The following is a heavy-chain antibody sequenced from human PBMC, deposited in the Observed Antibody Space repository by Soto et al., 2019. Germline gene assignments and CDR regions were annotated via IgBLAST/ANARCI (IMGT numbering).Heavy chain of an antibody. Sequence: QVQLQESGPGLVKPSETLSLTCSVSGGSLSPNYWSWIRQPPGKGLEWIGYIYFAGTTTYNPSLKSRVTISLDASMNQFSLRVTSVTAADTGVYYCARLGAYFQALDSWGQGTLVTVSS. J-gene: IGHJ4*02. CDR1: GGSLSPNY. CDR3: ARLGAYFQALDS. V-gene: IGHV4-59*08. D-gene: IGHD3-16*01. CDR2: IYFAGTT.